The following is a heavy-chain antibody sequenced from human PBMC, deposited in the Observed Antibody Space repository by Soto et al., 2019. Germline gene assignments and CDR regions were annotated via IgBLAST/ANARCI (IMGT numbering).Heavy chain of an antibody. J-gene: IGHJ3*02. CDR1: GGSISSTSYY. V-gene: IGHV4-39*01. Sequence: SETLSLTCTVSGGSISSTSYYWGWIRQPPGKGLEWIGSIYYSGSPYYNPSLKSRGTISVDTSKNQFSLKLTSVTAADTAVYYCARLKKDHDDFDDFDILGQGTMVT. CDR3: ARLKKDHDDFDDFDI. CDR2: IYYSGSP. D-gene: IGHD4-17*01.